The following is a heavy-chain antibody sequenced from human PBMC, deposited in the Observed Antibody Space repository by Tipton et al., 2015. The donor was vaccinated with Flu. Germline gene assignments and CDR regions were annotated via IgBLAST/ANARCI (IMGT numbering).Heavy chain of an antibody. Sequence: TLSLTCTVSGGSVSSHYWSWIRQPPGKGLEWIGYVDNSGTTSYRPSLKSRATISVDTSKNHVSLKRSSVTAADTAVYYCARLGYFDRSGFFFDYWGQGALVTVSS. D-gene: IGHD3-22*01. CDR1: GGSVSSHY. J-gene: IGHJ4*02. V-gene: IGHV4-59*02. CDR3: ARLGYFDRSGFFFDY. CDR2: VDNSGTT.